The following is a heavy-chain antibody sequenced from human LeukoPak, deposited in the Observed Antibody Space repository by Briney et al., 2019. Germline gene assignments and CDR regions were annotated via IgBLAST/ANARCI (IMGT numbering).Heavy chain of an antibody. Sequence: AGGSLRLSCAASGFTFSSYGMHWVRQAPGKGLEWVAVISHDGSKKYYADSVKGRFTISRDNSKNTLYLQMNSLRDEVTAVYYCAKDPYSGSFEYFQHWGQGTLVTVSS. V-gene: IGHV3-30*18. CDR2: ISHDGSKK. CDR1: GFTFSSYG. J-gene: IGHJ1*01. CDR3: AKDPYSGSFEYFQH. D-gene: IGHD1-26*01.